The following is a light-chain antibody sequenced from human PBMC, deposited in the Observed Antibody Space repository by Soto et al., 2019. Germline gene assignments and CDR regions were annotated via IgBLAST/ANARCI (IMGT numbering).Light chain of an antibody. CDR2: DNN. Sequence: QSVLTQSPSVSAAPGQKVTISCSGSSSNIGNNYVSWYQQLPGTAPKLLIYDNNKRPSGIPDRFSGSKSGTSGTLDITGLQTGDEADYYCSTWDASLPGEVFGGGTSGPS. CDR3: STWDASLPGEV. V-gene: IGLV1-51*01. CDR1: SSNIGNNY. J-gene: IGLJ2*01.